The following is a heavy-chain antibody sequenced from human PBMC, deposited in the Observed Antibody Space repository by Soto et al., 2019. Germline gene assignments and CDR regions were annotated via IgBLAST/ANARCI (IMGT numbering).Heavy chain of an antibody. CDR3: AKDNTLTMFTSLDY. V-gene: IGHV3-30*18. D-gene: IGHD3-10*02. J-gene: IGHJ4*01. Sequence: QVQLVESGGGVVQPGRSLRLSCAASGFTFSSYGMHWVRQAPGKGLEWVAVISYDGSNKYYADSVKGRFTISRDNSKNTLYLQMNSLSAEDTAVYYCAKDNTLTMFTSLDYWGHGSLVTVSS. CDR2: ISYDGSNK. CDR1: GFTFSSYG.